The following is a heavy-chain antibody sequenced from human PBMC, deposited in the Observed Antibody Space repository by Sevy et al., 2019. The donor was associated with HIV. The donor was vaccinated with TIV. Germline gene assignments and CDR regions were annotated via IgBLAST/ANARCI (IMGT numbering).Heavy chain of an antibody. CDR1: GYRFTNNG. D-gene: IGHD2-15*01. J-gene: IGHJ6*03. CDR3: ARDGWSILDYYYMDV. CDR2: ISAYTGDT. V-gene: IGHV1-18*01. Sequence: ASVKVSCKASGYRFTNNGITWVRQAPGQGLEWMGWISAYTGDTNYAQKFQGRVAMTTDTSTSTAYMELRSLRSDDTGIYYCARDGWSILDYYYMDVWGKGTTVTVSS.